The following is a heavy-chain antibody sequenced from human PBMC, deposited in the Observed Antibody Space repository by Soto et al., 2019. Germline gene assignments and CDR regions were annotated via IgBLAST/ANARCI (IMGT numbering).Heavy chain of an antibody. CDR2: IYATGTT. V-gene: IGHV4-4*07. D-gene: IGHD2-21*02. CDR1: GASISGFY. CDR3: VRQRTSVVTQAYFDV. J-gene: IGHJ4*02. Sequence: PSETLSLTCTVSGASISGFYWSWIRKSAGKGLEWIGRIYATGTTDYNPSLKSRVMMSVDTSKDQFSLKLKSVTAADTALYFCVRQRTSVVTQAYFDVWGPGSLVTVSS.